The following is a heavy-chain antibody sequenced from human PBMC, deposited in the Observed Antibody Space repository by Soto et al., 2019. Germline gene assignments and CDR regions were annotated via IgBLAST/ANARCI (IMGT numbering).Heavy chain of an antibody. V-gene: IGHV1-8*01. CDR1: GYTFTSYD. D-gene: IGHD6-13*01. CDR3: ARDNVLSSSSRTAYGMDV. CDR2: MNPNSGNT. Sequence: ASVKVSCKASGYTFTSYDINWVRQATGQGLEWMGWMNPNSGNTGYAQKFQGRVTMTRNTSISTAYMEPSSLRSEDTAVYYCARDNVLSSSSRTAYGMDVWGQGTTVTVSS. J-gene: IGHJ6*02.